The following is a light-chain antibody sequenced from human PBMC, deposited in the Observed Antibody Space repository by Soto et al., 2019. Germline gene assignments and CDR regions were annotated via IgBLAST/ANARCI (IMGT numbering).Light chain of an antibody. V-gene: IGKV3-15*01. CDR2: GAS. CDR3: QHYNNWPPWT. CDR1: QSVSSN. Sequence: EIVMTQSPATLSVSRGERATFSCRASQSVSSNLAWYQQKPGQAPRLLIYGASIRATGIPARFTGSGSGTEFTLTISSLQSEDFAVYYCQHYNNWPPWTFGQGTKVDNK. J-gene: IGKJ1*01.